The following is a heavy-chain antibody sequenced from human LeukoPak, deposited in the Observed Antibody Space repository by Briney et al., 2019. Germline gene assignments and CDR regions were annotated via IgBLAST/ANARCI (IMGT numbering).Heavy chain of an antibody. CDR2: SRNKAKSYTT. CDR3: VRVGSVSGSDYLDY. D-gene: IGHD6-19*01. V-gene: IGHV3-72*01. Sequence: PGRSLSLSCAVSGFTFSDHFLDWVRQAPGKGLEWVGRSRNKAKSYTTEYAASVKGRFTISRDDSKNSLYLQMNSLETEDTAVYYCVRVGSVSGSDYLDYWGQGTLVTVSS. J-gene: IGHJ4*02. CDR1: GFTFSDHF.